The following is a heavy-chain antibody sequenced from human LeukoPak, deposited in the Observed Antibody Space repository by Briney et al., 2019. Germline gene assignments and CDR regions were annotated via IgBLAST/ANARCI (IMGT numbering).Heavy chain of an antibody. Sequence: GGSLRLSCAASGFTFSSYWMHWVRQALEKGLVWVSRISSDGNSISYADSVKGRFTISRDNAKNTLYLQVNSLRAEDTAVYYCAREGYSSGWYYFDYWGQGTLVTVSS. CDR3: AREGYSSGWYYFDY. V-gene: IGHV3-74*01. CDR1: GFTFSSYW. D-gene: IGHD6-19*01. CDR2: ISSDGNSI. J-gene: IGHJ4*02.